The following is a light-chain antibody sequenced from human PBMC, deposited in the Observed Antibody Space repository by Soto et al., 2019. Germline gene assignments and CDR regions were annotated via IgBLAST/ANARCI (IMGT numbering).Light chain of an antibody. V-gene: IGKV1-5*01. J-gene: IGKJ4*01. CDR1: QSISSW. CDR3: QQYNSYSPLT. Sequence: DIQMTPSPSTLSSSVEGRVPIPCRASQSISSWLAWYQQKPGKAPKLLIYDASSLESGVPSRFSGSGSGTEFTLTISSLQPDDFATYYCQQYNSYSPLTFGGGTKVDIK. CDR2: DAS.